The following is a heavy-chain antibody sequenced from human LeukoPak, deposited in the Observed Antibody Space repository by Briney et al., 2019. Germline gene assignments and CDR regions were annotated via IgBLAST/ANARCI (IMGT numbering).Heavy chain of an antibody. D-gene: IGHD2-2*01. CDR1: GYTFSSHS. J-gene: IGHJ4*02. CDR2: ISPYNGNT. Sequence: GASAKVSCKASGYTFSSHSMNWVRQAPGQGLEWMGWISPYNGNTNYAQKLQGRVTMTTDTSTSTAYMELRSLRSDDTAVYYCARGEYELLGDYWGQGTLVTVSS. CDR3: ARGEYELLGDY. V-gene: IGHV1-18*01.